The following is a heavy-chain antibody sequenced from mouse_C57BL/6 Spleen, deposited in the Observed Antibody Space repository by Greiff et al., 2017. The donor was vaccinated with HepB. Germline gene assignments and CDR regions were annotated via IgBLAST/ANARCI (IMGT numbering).Heavy chain of an antibody. J-gene: IGHJ1*03. CDR1: GFTFSSYA. Sequence: EVKLMESGGGLVKPGGSLKLSCAASGFTFSSYAMSWVRQTPEKRLEWVATISDGGGYTYYPDNVKGRFTISRDNAKNNLYLQMSHLKSEDTAMYYCARDKRDWYFDVWGTGTTVTVSS. CDR2: ISDGGGYT. CDR3: ARDKRDWYFDV. V-gene: IGHV5-4*01.